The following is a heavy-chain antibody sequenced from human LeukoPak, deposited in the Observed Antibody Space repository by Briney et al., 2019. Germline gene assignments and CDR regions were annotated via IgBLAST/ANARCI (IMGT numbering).Heavy chain of an antibody. CDR1: GGSISSYY. V-gene: IGHV4-59*01. D-gene: IGHD4-17*01. Sequence: SSETLSLTCTVSGGSISSYYWSWIRQPPGKGLEWIGYIYYSGSTNYNPSLKSRVTISVDTSKNQFSLKLSSVTAADTAVYYCARLHDYGDKRIDYWGQGTLVTVSS. CDR3: ARLHDYGDKRIDY. CDR2: IYYSGST. J-gene: IGHJ4*02.